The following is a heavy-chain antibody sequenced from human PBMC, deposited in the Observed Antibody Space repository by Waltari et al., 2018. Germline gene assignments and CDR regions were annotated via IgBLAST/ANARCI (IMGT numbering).Heavy chain of an antibody. Sequence: EVQLVESGGVVVQPGGSLRLSCAASGFTFSSYWMGWVRQAPGKGVWCVANIKHEGSEKDSVDAVKGRFTISRDNAKNSLYLQMNSLRAEDTAVYYCARDHRNAFDIWGQGTMVTVSS. CDR1: GFTFSSYW. J-gene: IGHJ3*02. CDR3: ARDHRNAFDI. V-gene: IGHV3-7*01. CDR2: IKHEGSEK.